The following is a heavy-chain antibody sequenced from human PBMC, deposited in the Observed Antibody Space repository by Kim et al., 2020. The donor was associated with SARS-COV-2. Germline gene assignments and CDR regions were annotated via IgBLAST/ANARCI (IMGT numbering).Heavy chain of an antibody. D-gene: IGHD3-22*01. Sequence: SETLSLTCTVSGGSISSSSYYWGWIRQPPGKGLEWIGSIYYSGSTYYNPSLKSRVTISVDTSKNQFSLKLSSVTAADTAVYYCARQTTITMILVVITGGYYFDNWGQGTLVTVSS. J-gene: IGHJ4*02. CDR2: IYYSGST. CDR1: GGSISSSSYY. CDR3: ARQTTITMILVVITGGYYFDN. V-gene: IGHV4-39*01.